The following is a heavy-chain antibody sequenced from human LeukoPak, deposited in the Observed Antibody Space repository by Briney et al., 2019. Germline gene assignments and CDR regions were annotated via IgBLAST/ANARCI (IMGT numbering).Heavy chain of an antibody. D-gene: IGHD2-21*01. V-gene: IGHV3-23*01. CDR3: AKDIAWHLDP. Sequence: PGGSLRLSCAASGFTFTSYAMSWVRQAPGKGLEWVSKISGSGGDTYYAGSVKGRFTISRDNSNNTLYLQMNSLRAEDTAIHYCAKDIAWHLDPWGQGTLVTVSS. CDR2: ISGSGGDT. J-gene: IGHJ5*02. CDR1: GFTFTSYA.